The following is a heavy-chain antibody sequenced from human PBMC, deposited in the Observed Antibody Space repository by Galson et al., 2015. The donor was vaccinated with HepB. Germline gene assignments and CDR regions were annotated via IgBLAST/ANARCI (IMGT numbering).Heavy chain of an antibody. CDR2: IKRIIDGATI. CDR1: GFTLKDAW. D-gene: IGHD6-19*01. J-gene: IGHJ4*02. Sequence: SLRLSCAAYGFTLKDAWITWVRQTPGKGLEWLGHIKRIIDGATIDYAAPVQGRFVNSRDDSQNRASLEMNSLKIDDTGVYYCTTGFGSASYGWGQGTLDTVSS. V-gene: IGHV3-15*01. CDR3: TTGFGSASYG.